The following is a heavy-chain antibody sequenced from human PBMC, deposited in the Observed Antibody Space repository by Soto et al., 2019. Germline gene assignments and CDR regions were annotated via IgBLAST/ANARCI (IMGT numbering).Heavy chain of an antibody. CDR3: ARDFKAPNDAWAFDY. Sequence: SETLSLTCAVSGASISSSEWWNWVRQPPGKGLEWIGEISHSGTTIYNPSLKSRVIISLDESQNHFSLKLISVTAADPAVYFCARDFKAPNDAWAFDYWDQGALVTVSS. V-gene: IGHV4-4*02. CDR2: ISHSGTT. CDR1: GASISSSEW. D-gene: IGHD3-16*01. J-gene: IGHJ4*01.